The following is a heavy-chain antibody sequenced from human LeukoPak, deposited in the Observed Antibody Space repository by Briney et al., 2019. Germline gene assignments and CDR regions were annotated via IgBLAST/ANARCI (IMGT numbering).Heavy chain of an antibody. D-gene: IGHD5-12*01. CDR2: ISSSSSYI. V-gene: IGHV3-21*01. CDR3: ARDKSGYSGYDPDY. J-gene: IGHJ4*02. Sequence: GGSLRLSCAASGFTFSNYNMNWVRQTPGKGLEWVSSISSSSSYIYYADSVKGRFTISRDNAKNSLYLQMNSLRAEDTAVYYCARDKSGYSGYDPDYWGQGSLVTVSS. CDR1: GFTFSNYN.